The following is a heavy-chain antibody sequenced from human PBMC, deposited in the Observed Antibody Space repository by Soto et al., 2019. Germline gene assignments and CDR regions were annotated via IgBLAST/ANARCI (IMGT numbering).Heavy chain of an antibody. CDR3: ARGAGIAAAGTGWFDP. Sequence: QVQLQQWGAGLLKPSETLSLTCAVYGGSFSGYYWSWIRQPPGKGLEWIGEINHSGSTNYNPSLRSRVTRAVDTSKNQFALKLSSVTAADTAVYYCARGAGIAAAGTGWFDPWGQGTLVTVSS. J-gene: IGHJ5*02. CDR2: INHSGST. V-gene: IGHV4-34*01. D-gene: IGHD6-13*01. CDR1: GGSFSGYY.